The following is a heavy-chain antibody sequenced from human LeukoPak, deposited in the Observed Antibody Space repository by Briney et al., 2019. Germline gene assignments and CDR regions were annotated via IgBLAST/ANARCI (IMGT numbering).Heavy chain of an antibody. J-gene: IGHJ3*02. D-gene: IGHD6-19*01. CDR3: ARVGAVAGTDAFDI. CDR1: GGSISSYY. V-gene: IGHV4-59*01. CDR2: IYYSGST. Sequence: SETLSLTCTVSGGSISSYYWSWIRQPPGKGLEWIGYIYYSGSTNYNPSLKSRVTISVDTSKNQFSLKLSSVTAADTAVYYCARVGAVAGTDAFDIWGRGTMVTVSS.